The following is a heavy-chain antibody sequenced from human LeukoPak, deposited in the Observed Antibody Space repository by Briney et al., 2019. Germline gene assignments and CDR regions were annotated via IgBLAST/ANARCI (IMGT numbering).Heavy chain of an antibody. Sequence: GASVKVSCKASGYTFATYGISWVRQAPGQGLEWMGWINPYNDNTNYAQNIQGRVTMTEDTSTDTAYMELSSLRSEDTAVYYCATAIYYDSSGYYPYWGQGTLVTVSS. CDR1: GYTFATYG. V-gene: IGHV1-18*01. CDR2: INPYNDNT. D-gene: IGHD3-22*01. CDR3: ATAIYYDSSGYYPY. J-gene: IGHJ4*02.